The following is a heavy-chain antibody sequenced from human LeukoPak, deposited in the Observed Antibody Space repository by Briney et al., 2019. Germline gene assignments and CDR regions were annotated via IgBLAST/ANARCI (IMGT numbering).Heavy chain of an antibody. D-gene: IGHD3-3*01. J-gene: IGHJ3*02. V-gene: IGHV4-30-4*01. CDR1: GGSISSGDYY. Sequence: PSQTLSLTCTVSGGSISSGDYYWSWIRQPPGKGLEWIGYIYYSGSTYYNPSLKSRVTISVDTSKNQFSLKLSSVTAADTAVYYCAREYQIFGVVITSLGAFDIWGQGTMVTVSS. CDR2: IYYSGST. CDR3: AREYQIFGVVITSLGAFDI.